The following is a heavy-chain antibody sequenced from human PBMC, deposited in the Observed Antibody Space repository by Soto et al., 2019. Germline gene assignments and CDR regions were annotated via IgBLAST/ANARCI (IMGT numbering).Heavy chain of an antibody. CDR3: ARESEDLTSNFDY. Sequence: GGSLRLSCAASGFTFTRYSMNWVRQAPGKGLEWISSISSTTNYIYYGDSMKGRFTISRDNAKNSLYLEMNSLRAEDTAVYYCARESEDLTSNFDYWGQGTLVTVSS. V-gene: IGHV3-21*06. CDR2: ISSTTNYI. J-gene: IGHJ4*02. CDR1: GFTFTRYS.